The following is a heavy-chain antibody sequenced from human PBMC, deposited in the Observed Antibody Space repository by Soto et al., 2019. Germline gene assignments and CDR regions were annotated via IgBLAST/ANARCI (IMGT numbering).Heavy chain of an antibody. CDR3: ARRNSHIVVVTATGWFDP. CDR1: GFTFSSYG. J-gene: IGHJ5*02. D-gene: IGHD2-21*02. V-gene: IGHV3-30*03. CDR2: ISYDGSNK. Sequence: LRLACAASGFTFSSYGMHWVRQAPGKGLEWVAVISYDGSNKYYADSVKGRFTISRDNSKNTLYLQMNSLRAEDTAVYYCARRNSHIVVVTATGWFDPWGRGTLVTVSS.